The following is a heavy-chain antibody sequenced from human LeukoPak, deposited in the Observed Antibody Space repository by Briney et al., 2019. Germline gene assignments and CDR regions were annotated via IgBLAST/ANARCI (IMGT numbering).Heavy chain of an antibody. J-gene: IGHJ6*03. V-gene: IGHV1-69*01. CDR1: GGTFSSYA. CDR3: ARGDYRFYYYYYMDV. D-gene: IGHD4-17*01. Sequence: ASVKVSFKASGGTFSSYAISWVRQAPGQGLEWMGGIIPIFGTANYAQKFQGRVTITADESTSTAYMELSSLRSEDTAVYYCARGDYRFYYYYYMDVWGKGTTVTISS. CDR2: IIPIFGTA.